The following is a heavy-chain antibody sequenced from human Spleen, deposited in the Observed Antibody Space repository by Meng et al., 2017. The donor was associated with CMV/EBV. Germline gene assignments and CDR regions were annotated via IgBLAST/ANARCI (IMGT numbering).Heavy chain of an antibody. Sequence: ASVKVSCKASGYTFTGYYMHWVRQAPGQGLEWMGWINPNSGGTNYAQKFQGRVTMTRDTSISTAYMELRSLRSDDTAVYYCARGNVLLWFGPFDYWGQGTLVTVSS. V-gene: IGHV1-2*02. CDR2: INPNSGGT. J-gene: IGHJ4*02. D-gene: IGHD3-10*01. CDR3: ARGNVLLWFGPFDY. CDR1: GYTFTGYY.